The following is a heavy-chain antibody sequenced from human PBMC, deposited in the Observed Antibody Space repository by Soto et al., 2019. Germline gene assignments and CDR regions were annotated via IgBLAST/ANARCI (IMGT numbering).Heavy chain of an antibody. V-gene: IGHV1-18*04. CDR3: ARDLRPLGYTVVTPGDY. CDR1: GYTFTSYG. CDR2: ISAYNGNT. D-gene: IGHD2-21*02. Sequence: QVQLVQSGAEVKKPGASVKVSCKASGYTFTSYGISWVRQAPEQGLEWMGWISAYNGNTNYAQKLKGRVTMTTDTSTSTAYMELRSLRSDDTAVYYCARDLRPLGYTVVTPGDYWGQGTLVTVSS. J-gene: IGHJ4*02.